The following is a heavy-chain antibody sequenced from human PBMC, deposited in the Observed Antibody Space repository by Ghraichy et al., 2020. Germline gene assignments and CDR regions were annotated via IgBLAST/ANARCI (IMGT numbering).Heavy chain of an antibody. CDR3: VTTPFTSGWHWGWDS. V-gene: IGHV4-39*01. Sequence: SETLSLTCIVSGGSISSHTYFWGWIRQPPGKGLEWIGSLHNIGSSYYNRSLRSRVTISVDTSKNQFSLRLSSVTAADTAVYYCVTTPFTSGWHWGWDSWGLGTLVTVSS. J-gene: IGHJ4*02. D-gene: IGHD6-19*01. CDR2: LHNIGSS. CDR1: GGSISSHTYF.